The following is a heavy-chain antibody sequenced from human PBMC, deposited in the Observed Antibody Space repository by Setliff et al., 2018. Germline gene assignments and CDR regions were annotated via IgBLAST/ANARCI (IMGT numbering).Heavy chain of an antibody. CDR3: ARHGGWYFDL. V-gene: IGHV4-34*01. Sequence: SETLSLTCGVHDGSFSGYYWSWIRQPPGKGLEWSGEINHSGSTNYNPSLKSRVTISVDTSKSEFSLRLNSVTAADSAVYYCARHGGWYFDLWGRGTLVTVSS. CDR1: DGSFSGYY. D-gene: IGHD4-17*01. CDR2: INHSGST. J-gene: IGHJ2*01.